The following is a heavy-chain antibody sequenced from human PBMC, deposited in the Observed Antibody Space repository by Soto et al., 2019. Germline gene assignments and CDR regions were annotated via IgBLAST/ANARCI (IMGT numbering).Heavy chain of an antibody. J-gene: IGHJ4*02. Sequence: EVQLVESGGGLIQPGGSLRLSCAASGFTVSSNYMSWVRQAPGKGLEWVSVIYSGGSTYYADSVKGRFTISRDNSKNTLYLQMNSLRAEDTAVYYCASQSYYYDSSGSADCWGQGTLVTVSS. D-gene: IGHD3-22*01. CDR1: GFTVSSNY. CDR2: IYSGGST. CDR3: ASQSYYYDSSGSADC. V-gene: IGHV3-53*01.